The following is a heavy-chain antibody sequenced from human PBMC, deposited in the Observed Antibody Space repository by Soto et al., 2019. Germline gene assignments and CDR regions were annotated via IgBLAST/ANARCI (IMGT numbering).Heavy chain of an antibody. Sequence: EVQLVESGGGLVKPGGSLRLSCAASGFTFSNVWMSWVRQAPGKGLEWVGRTKSKTDGGTIDYAAPVKGRFSISRDDSKNTLDLQMNSLKTEDTAVYYCTAVGPVAPRLDFWGQGTLVTVSS. CDR3: TAVGPVAPRLDF. V-gene: IGHV3-15*01. D-gene: IGHD2-15*01. CDR2: TKSKTDGGTI. CDR1: GFTFSNVW. J-gene: IGHJ4*02.